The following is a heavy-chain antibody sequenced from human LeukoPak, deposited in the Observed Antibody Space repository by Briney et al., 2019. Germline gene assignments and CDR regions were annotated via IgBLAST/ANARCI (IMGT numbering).Heavy chain of an antibody. CDR2: IKDDGSAK. V-gene: IGHV3-7*01. CDR3: ARDKPGYGAYDY. D-gene: IGHD4/OR15-4a*01. CDR1: GFTFSTYW. J-gene: IGHJ4*02. Sequence: SGGSLRLSCAASGFTFSTYWRNWVRQAPGKGLGWVASIKDDGSAKYYVDSMKGRFAISRDNAENSLYLQMNHLRAEDTAVYYCARDKPGYGAYDYWAQGTRVTVSS.